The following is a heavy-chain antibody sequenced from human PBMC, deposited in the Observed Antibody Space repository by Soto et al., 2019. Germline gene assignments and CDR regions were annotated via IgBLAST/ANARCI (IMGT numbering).Heavy chain of an antibody. Sequence: QAQLVQSGADVKKPGASVKVSCKASGYSFTDHYMHWVRQAPGQGLEWLGWINPNTGVTHFAQKFQGWVTMTRDTSINTAYMELTRLKSDDTAFYYCVRSPGDFRYGLDVWGQGTTVTVSS. D-gene: IGHD2-21*02. V-gene: IGHV1-2*04. CDR1: GYSFTDHY. CDR2: INPNTGVT. J-gene: IGHJ6*02. CDR3: VRSPGDFRYGLDV.